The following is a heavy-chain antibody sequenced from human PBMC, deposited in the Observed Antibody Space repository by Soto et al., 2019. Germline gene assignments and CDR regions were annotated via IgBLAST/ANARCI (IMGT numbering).Heavy chain of an antibody. CDR2: VKSKAGGGTA. CDR3: NSYPDFWGGHTPL. J-gene: IGHJ4*02. CDR1: GFSITNTW. D-gene: IGHD3-3*01. Sequence: EVQLVESGGGLVQPGGSLRLSCAASGFSITNTWMHWVRQAPGKGLEWVGRVKSKAGGGTADYAAPVKGRFTVSRDDSQNTHYLQMNSLKMEDTAVYYCNSYPDFWGGHTPLWGQGTLVTVSS. V-gene: IGHV3-15*07.